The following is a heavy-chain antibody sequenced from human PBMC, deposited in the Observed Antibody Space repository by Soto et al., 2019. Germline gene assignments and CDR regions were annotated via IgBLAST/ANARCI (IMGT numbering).Heavy chain of an antibody. CDR1: GYTFTGYY. Sequence: ASVKVSCKASGYTFTGYYMHWVRQAPGQGLEWMGWFDPNSSETNYAQKFQGRVTMTEDTSTDTAYMELSSLRSEDTAVYYCATGDRYCSGGSCYFPGYWGQGTLVTVSS. D-gene: IGHD2-15*01. J-gene: IGHJ4*02. CDR3: ATGDRYCSGGSCYFPGY. CDR2: FDPNSSET. V-gene: IGHV1-24*01.